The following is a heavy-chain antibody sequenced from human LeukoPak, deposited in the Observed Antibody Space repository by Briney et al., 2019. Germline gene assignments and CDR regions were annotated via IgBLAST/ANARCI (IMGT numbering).Heavy chain of an antibody. J-gene: IGHJ4*02. Sequence: GSMRHSCAASGFTFRSYSMNWVRQAPGKGLEWVSSISSSSSYIYYADSVKGRFTTSRDNAKSSLYLQMNSLRAEDTAVYYCARDLRALRLSIAVPDYWGQGTLVTVSS. D-gene: IGHD6-19*01. V-gene: IGHV3-21*01. CDR3: ARDLRALRLSIAVPDY. CDR2: ISSSSSYI. CDR1: GFTFRSYS.